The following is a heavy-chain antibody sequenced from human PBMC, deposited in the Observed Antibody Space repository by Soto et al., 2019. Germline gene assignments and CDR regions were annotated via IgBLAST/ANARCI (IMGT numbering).Heavy chain of an antibody. CDR3: ANWGSTIFGVVITSGLDY. Sequence: PVGSLRLSCAASGFTFSSYAMSWVRQAPGKGLEWVSAISGSGGSTYYADSVKGRFTISRDNSKNTLYLQMNSLRAEDTAVYYCANWGSTIFGVVITSGLDYWGQGTLVTVSS. V-gene: IGHV3-23*01. D-gene: IGHD3-3*01. CDR2: ISGSGGST. J-gene: IGHJ4*02. CDR1: GFTFSSYA.